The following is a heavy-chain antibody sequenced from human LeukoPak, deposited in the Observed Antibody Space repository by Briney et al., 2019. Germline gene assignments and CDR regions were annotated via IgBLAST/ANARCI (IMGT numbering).Heavy chain of an antibody. CDR3: ARCIAAAGTPNWFDP. J-gene: IGHJ5*02. CDR2: ISYSGST. D-gene: IGHD6-13*01. Sequence: SETLSLTCTVSGGSVSSGSYYWTWIRQPPGKGLEWIGYISYSGSTNYNPSLKSRVTISVDTSKNQFSLKLSSVTAADTAVYYCARCIAAAGTPNWFDPWGQGTLVTVSS. V-gene: IGHV4-61*01. CDR1: GGSVSSGSYY.